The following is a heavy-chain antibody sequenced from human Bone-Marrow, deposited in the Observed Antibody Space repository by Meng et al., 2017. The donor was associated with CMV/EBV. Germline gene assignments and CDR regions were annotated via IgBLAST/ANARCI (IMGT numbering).Heavy chain of an antibody. D-gene: IGHD2-2*01. CDR3: ARDYLVVVPAAVYYYYYGMDV. J-gene: IGHJ6*02. V-gene: IGHV3-30*02. Sequence: GESLKISCAASGFTFSSYGMHWVRQAPGKGLEWVAFIRYDGSNKYYADSVKGRFTISRDNSKNTLYLQMNSLRAEDTAVYYCARDYLVVVPAAVYYYYYGMDVWGQGTTVTVSS. CDR2: IRYDGSNK. CDR1: GFTFSSYG.